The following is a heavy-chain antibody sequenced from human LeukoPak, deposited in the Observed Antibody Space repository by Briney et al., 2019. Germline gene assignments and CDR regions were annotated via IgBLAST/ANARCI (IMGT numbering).Heavy chain of an antibody. CDR1: GFTFSSYS. J-gene: IGHJ4*02. D-gene: IGHD3-10*01. V-gene: IGHV3-21*01. CDR2: ISSSSYM. CDR3: ARLASYYGSGSYYPFDY. Sequence: GGSLRLSCAASGFTFSSYSMNWVRQAPGKGLEWVSSISSSSYMYSADSVKGRFTISRDNAKNSLYLQMSSLRAEDTAVYYCARLASYYGSGSYYPFDYWGQGTLVTVSS.